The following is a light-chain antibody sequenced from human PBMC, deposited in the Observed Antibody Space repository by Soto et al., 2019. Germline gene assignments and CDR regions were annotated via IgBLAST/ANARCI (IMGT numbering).Light chain of an antibody. CDR2: GAS. CDR1: QSVSSN. V-gene: IGKV3-15*01. Sequence: EIVMTQSPATVSVSPGERATLSCRASQSVSSNLAWYQQKPGQAPRLLIYGASTRATGIPARFSGSGSGTEFTLTISSLQSEDFAVYYCQQYNNWPPTWTFGQGTKVAIK. CDR3: QQYNNWPPTWT. J-gene: IGKJ1*01.